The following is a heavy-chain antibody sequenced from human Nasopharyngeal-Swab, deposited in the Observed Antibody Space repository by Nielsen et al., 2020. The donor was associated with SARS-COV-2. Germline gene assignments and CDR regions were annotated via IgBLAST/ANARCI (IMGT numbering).Heavy chain of an antibody. CDR2: INHSGST. CDR3: ARRGLITMIHRWFDP. J-gene: IGHJ5*02. Sequence: WIRQPPGKGLEWIGEINHSGSTNYSPYSKSRVTISVDTSKNQFTMKLSSVTAADTAVYYCARRGLITMIHRWFDPWGQGTLVTVSS. V-gene: IGHV4-34*01. D-gene: IGHD3-22*01.